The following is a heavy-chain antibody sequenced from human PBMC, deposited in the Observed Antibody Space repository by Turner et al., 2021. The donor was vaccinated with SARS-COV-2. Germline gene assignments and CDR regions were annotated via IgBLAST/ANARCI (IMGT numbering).Heavy chain of an antibody. CDR1: GFTFSSYS. V-gene: IGHV3-21*01. D-gene: IGHD2-2*01. CDR3: ARDCSIPSCEA. CDR2: NSSSSSYI. Sequence: EVQLVESGGGLVKPGGSLRLSCAASGFTFSSYSMNWVRQAPGKGLEWVSSNSSSSSYIYYADSVKGRFTISRDNAKNSLYLQMNSLRAEDTAVYYCARDCSIPSCEAWGQGTLVTVSS. J-gene: IGHJ5*02.